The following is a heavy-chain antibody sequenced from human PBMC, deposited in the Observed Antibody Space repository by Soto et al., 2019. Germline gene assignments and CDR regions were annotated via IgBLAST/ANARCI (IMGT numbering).Heavy chain of an antibody. CDR1: GYTFTSYG. CDR3: AKVWTEKGYCTSTSCLYYFDY. Sequence: GASVKVSCKASGYTFTSYGISWVRQAPGQGLEWMGWISAYNGNTNYAQKLQGRVTMTTDTSTSTAYMELRSLRSDDTAVYYCAKVWTEKGYCTSTSCLYYFDYWGQGTLVTVSS. J-gene: IGHJ4*02. D-gene: IGHD2-2*01. V-gene: IGHV1-18*01. CDR2: ISAYNGNT.